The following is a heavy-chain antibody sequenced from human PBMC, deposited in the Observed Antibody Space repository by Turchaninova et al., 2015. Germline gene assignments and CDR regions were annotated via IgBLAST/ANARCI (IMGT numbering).Heavy chain of an antibody. CDR2: IYYSGST. CDR3: ARDRGMHYDFWSGYYNWFDP. D-gene: IGHD3-3*01. J-gene: IGHJ5*02. CDR1: GGSISSYY. Sequence: QVQLQESGPGLVKPSETLSLTCTVSGGSISSYYWSWIRQPPGKGLEWIGYIYYSGSTNYNPSLKSRVTIAVNLPHNKFPPKLSSVTAADTAGEYCARDRGMHYDFWSGYYNWFDPWGQGTLVTVSS. V-gene: IGHV4-59*01.